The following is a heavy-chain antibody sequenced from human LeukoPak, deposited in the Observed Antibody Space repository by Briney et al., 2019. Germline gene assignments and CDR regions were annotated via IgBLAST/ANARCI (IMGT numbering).Heavy chain of an antibody. Sequence: GSLRLSCAASGFTFSSYGMHWVRRAPGKGLEWVAFIRYDGSNKYYSDSVKGRFTISRDNSKNTLYLQMNSLRAEDTAVSYCARDHMRGYIFMDVWGKGTTVTVSS. J-gene: IGHJ6*03. CDR3: ARDHMRGYIFMDV. CDR2: IRYDGSNK. CDR1: GFTFSSYG. V-gene: IGHV3-30*02. D-gene: IGHD3-3*01.